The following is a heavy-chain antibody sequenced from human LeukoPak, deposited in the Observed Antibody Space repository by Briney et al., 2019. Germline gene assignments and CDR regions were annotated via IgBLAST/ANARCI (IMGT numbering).Heavy chain of an antibody. V-gene: IGHV4-34*01. CDR3: ARQGGGRYSYEDY. J-gene: IGHJ4*02. D-gene: IGHD5-18*01. Sequence: SETLSLTCAVYGGSFTGYYWSWIRQPPGKGLEWIGEINHSGSTYYTPSLKSRVTISVDTSKNQFSLKLSSVTAADTAVYYCARQGGGRYSYEDYWGQGTLVTVSS. CDR2: INHSGST. CDR1: GGSFTGYY.